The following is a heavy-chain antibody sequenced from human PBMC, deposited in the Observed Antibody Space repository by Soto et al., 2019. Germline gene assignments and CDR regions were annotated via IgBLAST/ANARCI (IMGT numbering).Heavy chain of an antibody. J-gene: IGHJ4*02. CDR2: IYRSGTT. CDR3: ARHVGVPGTRGFDY. D-gene: IGHD6-19*01. Sequence: QVQLQESGPGLVKPSGTLSLACAVFGASISDDNWWSWVRQPPGKGLEWIGEIYRSGTTNYNSSLESRVTISMDKSRNQISLKLSSVAAADSAIYYLARHVGVPGTRGFDYWGQGTLVTVSS. CDR1: GASISDDNW. V-gene: IGHV4-4*02.